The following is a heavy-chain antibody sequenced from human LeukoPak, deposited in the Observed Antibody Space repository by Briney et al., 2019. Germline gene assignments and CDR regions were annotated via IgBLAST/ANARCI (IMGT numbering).Heavy chain of an antibody. J-gene: IGHJ3*02. CDR1: GGSISSYY. Sequence: SETLSLTCTVSGGSISSYYWSWIRQPPGKGLEWIGYIYYSGSTNYDPSLKSRVTISVDTSKNQFSLKLSSVTAADTAVYYCARSYDSSGYSMNDAFDIWGQGTMVTVSS. CDR3: ARSYDSSGYSMNDAFDI. V-gene: IGHV4-59*12. CDR2: IYYSGST. D-gene: IGHD3-22*01.